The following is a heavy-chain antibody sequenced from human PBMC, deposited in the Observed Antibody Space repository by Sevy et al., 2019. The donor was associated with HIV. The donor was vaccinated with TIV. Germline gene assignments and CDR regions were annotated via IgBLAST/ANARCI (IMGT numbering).Heavy chain of an antibody. CDR3: ARDRDGSGSSGGYGMDV. J-gene: IGHJ6*02. V-gene: IGHV3-21*01. CDR1: GITFSYYS. Sequence: EGSLRLSCVGSGITFSYYSMNWVHQAPGKELEWVSSISSSSSNIYYADSLKGRFTISRDNAKKSLYLQMNSLRAEDMAVYYCARDRDGSGSSGGYGMDVWGQGTTVTVSS. D-gene: IGHD3-10*01. CDR2: ISSSSSNI.